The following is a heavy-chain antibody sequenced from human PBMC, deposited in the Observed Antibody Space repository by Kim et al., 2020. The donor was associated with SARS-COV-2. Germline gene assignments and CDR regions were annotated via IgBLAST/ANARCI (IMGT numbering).Heavy chain of an antibody. CDR3: ATRDAGFRPFQH. V-gene: IGHV3-23*01. CDR1: GFTFGSYA. CDR2: ISADGANT. J-gene: IGHJ1*01. Sequence: GGSLRLSCAASGFTFGSYAMSWVRQSPGKGLEWVSLISADGANTFYADSVRGRFTISRDNSKNALFLQVNSLRAEDTALYYCATRDAGFRPFQHWGQGTLVTVSS. D-gene: IGHD6-25*01.